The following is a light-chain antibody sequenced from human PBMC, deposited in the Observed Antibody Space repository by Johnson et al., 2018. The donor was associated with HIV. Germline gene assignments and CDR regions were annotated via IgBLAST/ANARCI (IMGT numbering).Light chain of an antibody. CDR1: SSNIENDY. V-gene: IGLV1-51*01. J-gene: IGLJ1*01. CDR2: DNN. CDR3: GAWDSTLNAYV. Sequence: QSVLTQPPSVSAAPVEKVNISCSGSSSNIENDYVSWYQQLPGTAPKLLIYDNNKRPSGIPDRFSGSKSGTSATLGITGLQTGDEGDYFCGAWDSTLNAYVFGTGTKVTVL.